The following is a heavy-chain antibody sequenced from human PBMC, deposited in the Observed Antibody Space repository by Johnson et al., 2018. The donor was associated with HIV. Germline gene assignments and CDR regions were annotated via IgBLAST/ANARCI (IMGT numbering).Heavy chain of an antibody. Sequence: QVQLVESGGGVVQPGRSLRLSCAASGFTFSSYAMNWVRQAPGKGLEWVAVISYDGSDKYYADSVKGRFTISRDSSKNTLYLQMNSLRAGDMAVYYCARYSGAFDIWGQGTMVTVSS. J-gene: IGHJ3*02. CDR2: ISYDGSDK. CDR3: ARYSGAFDI. CDR1: GFTFSSYA. V-gene: IGHV3-30*04. D-gene: IGHD2-21*01.